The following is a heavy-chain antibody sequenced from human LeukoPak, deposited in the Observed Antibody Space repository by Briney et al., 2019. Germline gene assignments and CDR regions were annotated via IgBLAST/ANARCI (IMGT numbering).Heavy chain of an antibody. V-gene: IGHV3-20*04. CDR2: IDENGSSK. CDR3: ARGAFDV. Sequence: GGSLRLSCAASGFTFDNYGMSWVRQAPGNGLEWVSAIDENGSSKDYADSVKGRFTISRDNARSSLVLQMNSLTAGDTALYYCARGAFDVWGQGTMVAVSS. CDR1: GFTFDNYG. J-gene: IGHJ3*01.